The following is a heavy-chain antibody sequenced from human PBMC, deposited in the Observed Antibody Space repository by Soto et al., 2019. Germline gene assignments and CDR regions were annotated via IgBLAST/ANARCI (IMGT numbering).Heavy chain of an antibody. J-gene: IGHJ4*02. CDR3: VYGSGSYRY. Sequence: QVQLVESGGGLVKPGVSLRLSCAASGFMFSDSYMSWIRQAPGKGLEWVSYISSSGSTIYYADVVKGRFTISRDNAKNSLFLQMNRLIAEDTGLYYGVYGSGSYRYCGQGTLVTVSS. D-gene: IGHD3-10*01. CDR1: GFMFSDSY. V-gene: IGHV3-11*01. CDR2: ISSSGSTI.